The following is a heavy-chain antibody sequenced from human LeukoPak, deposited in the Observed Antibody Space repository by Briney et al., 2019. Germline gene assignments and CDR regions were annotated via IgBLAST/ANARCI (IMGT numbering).Heavy chain of an antibody. V-gene: IGHV1-2*06. CDR2: INPNSGGT. D-gene: IGHD6-13*01. CDR1: GYTLTDYY. Sequence: ASVKVSCKASGYTLTDYYMHWVRQAPGQGLEWMGRINPNSGGTNYAQKFQGRVTMTRDTSISTVYMELSRLRSDDTAVYYCARDLGQLADSLIGHWGQGTLVTVSS. CDR3: ARDLGQLADSLIGH. J-gene: IGHJ5*02.